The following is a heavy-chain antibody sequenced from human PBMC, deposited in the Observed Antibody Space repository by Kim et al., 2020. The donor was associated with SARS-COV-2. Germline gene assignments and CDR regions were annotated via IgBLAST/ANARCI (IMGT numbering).Heavy chain of an antibody. Sequence: GGSLRLSCITSGFTFSNYWMSWVRQAPGKGLEWVANIKEDGSEKYYVDSVKGRFTISRDNAKNSLYLQMNSLRAEDTAVYYCAREKFCSGDTCSDLDYWG. CDR2: IKEDGSEK. D-gene: IGHD2-15*01. CDR1: GFTFSNYW. V-gene: IGHV3-7*01. CDR3: AREKFCSGDTCSDLDY. J-gene: IGHJ4*01.